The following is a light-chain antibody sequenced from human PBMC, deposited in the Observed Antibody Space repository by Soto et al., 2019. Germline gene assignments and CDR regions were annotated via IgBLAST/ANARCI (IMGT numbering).Light chain of an antibody. CDR3: QQAASFPIT. Sequence: DIHMTQSPSSLSASVGYRVTITCRASQVIDRWLAWYQQKPGKAPKLLIYAVSSLQSGVPSRFSGSGSGTDFSLTISSLPPEDLEPYYCQQAASFPITFGQGTRLEIK. CDR2: AVS. V-gene: IGKV1-12*01. CDR1: QVIDRW. J-gene: IGKJ5*01.